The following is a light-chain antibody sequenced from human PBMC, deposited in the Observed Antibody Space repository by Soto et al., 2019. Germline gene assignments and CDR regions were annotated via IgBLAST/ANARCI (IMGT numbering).Light chain of an antibody. CDR2: EVS. CDR1: SSDVGSYNR. Sequence: SVLTQPPSVSGSSGQSVTISCTGTSSDVGSYNRVSWYQQPPGTAPKLMIYEVSNRPSGVPDRFSGSKSGNTASLTISGLQAEDEADYYCSSYTSSITYVFGTGTKVTVL. CDR3: SSYTSSITYV. J-gene: IGLJ1*01. V-gene: IGLV2-18*02.